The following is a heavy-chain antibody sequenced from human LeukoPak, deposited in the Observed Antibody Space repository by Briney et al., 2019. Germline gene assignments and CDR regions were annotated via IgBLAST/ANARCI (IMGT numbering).Heavy chain of an antibody. CDR1: GFTFSAHM. Sequence: GGSLGLSCVVSGFTFSAHMMTWVRQAPGKGLEWVANIKQDGSEKNYVDSVKGRFTISRDNARNSLFLQMNSLRAEDTAVYYCARDEGTYWGQGTLVTVSS. V-gene: IGHV3-7*01. J-gene: IGHJ4*02. CDR2: IKQDGSEK. CDR3: ARDEGTY. D-gene: IGHD3-10*01.